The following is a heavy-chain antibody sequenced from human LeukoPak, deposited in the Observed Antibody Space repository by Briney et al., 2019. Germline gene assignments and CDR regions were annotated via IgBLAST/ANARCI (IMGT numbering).Heavy chain of an antibody. CDR2: IHYSGST. Sequence: SETLSLTCTVSGGSISSSSYYWGWIRQPPGKGLEWIGSIHYSGSTYYNPSLKSRVTISVDTSKNQFSLKLSSVTAADTAVYYCARLSPNDYYDSSGYAQRVYYFDYWGQGTLVTVSS. CDR1: GGSISSSSYY. J-gene: IGHJ4*02. D-gene: IGHD3-22*01. V-gene: IGHV4-39*01. CDR3: ARLSPNDYYDSSGYAQRVYYFDY.